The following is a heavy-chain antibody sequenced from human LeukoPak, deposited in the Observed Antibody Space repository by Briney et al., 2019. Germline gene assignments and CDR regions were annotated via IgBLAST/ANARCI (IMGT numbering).Heavy chain of an antibody. CDR3: AMDSYGPDDY. CDR1: GFTSSIYW. D-gene: IGHD3-16*01. Sequence: GSLRLSCADPGFTSSIYWISWFRQAPGKRLEWVAHIKKDGSEKNYVDSVKGRFTISRDNTKNSVYLQMNSLRGEDTGVYYCAMDSYGPDDYWGQGTLVTVSS. J-gene: IGHJ4*02. V-gene: IGHV3-7*04. CDR2: IKKDGSEK.